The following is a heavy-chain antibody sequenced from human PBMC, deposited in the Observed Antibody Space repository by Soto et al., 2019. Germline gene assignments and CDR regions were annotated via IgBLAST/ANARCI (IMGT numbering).Heavy chain of an antibody. V-gene: IGHV3-30-3*01. CDR1: GFTFSSYA. CDR2: ISYDGSNK. D-gene: IGHD2-15*01. CDR3: ARADRYCSGGSCYSYWSFFDY. Sequence: QVQLVESGGGVVQPGSSLRLSCAAYGFTFSSYAMHWVRQAPGKGLEWVAVISYDGSNKYYADSVKGRFTISRDNSKNTLYLQMNSLRAEDTAVYYCARADRYCSGGSCYSYWSFFDYWGQGTLVTVSS. J-gene: IGHJ4*02.